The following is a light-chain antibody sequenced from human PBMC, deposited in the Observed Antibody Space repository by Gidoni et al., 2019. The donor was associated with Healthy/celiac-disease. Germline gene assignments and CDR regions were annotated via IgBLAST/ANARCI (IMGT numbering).Light chain of an antibody. J-gene: IGKJ5*01. V-gene: IGKV1D-13*01. CDR2: DAS. Sequence: AIKLTQSPSSLSASVGDRVTITCRASQGISSALAWYQQKPGKAPKLLIYDASSLESGVPSRFSGSGSGTDFTLTISSLQPEDFATYYCQQFNNYPHSITFGQXTRLEIK. CDR3: QQFNNYPHSIT. CDR1: QGISSA.